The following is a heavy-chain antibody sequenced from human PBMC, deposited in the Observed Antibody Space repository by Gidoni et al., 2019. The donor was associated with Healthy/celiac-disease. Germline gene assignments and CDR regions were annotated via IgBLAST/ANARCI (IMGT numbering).Heavy chain of an antibody. V-gene: IGHV3-30*18. Sequence: QVQLVESGGGVVQPGRSLRLSCAASGFTFSSYGMHWVRQAPGKGLEWVAVISYDGSNKYYADSVKGRFTISRDNSKNTLYLQMNSLRAEDTAVYYCAKDGSDKKFDYWGQGTLVTVSS. D-gene: IGHD3-10*01. J-gene: IGHJ4*02. CDR1: GFTFSSYG. CDR2: ISYDGSNK. CDR3: AKDGSDKKFDY.